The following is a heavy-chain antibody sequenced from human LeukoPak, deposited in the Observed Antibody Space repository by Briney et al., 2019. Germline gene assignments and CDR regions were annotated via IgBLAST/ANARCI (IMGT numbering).Heavy chain of an antibody. Sequence: PSETLSLTCTVSGVSISRGGYYWVWIRQHPGKGLEWIGFISYSGSTHYNPSLKSRVTMSVDTSKNQFSLNLSFVTAADTAVYYCARDGSGSNGHFDYWGQEILATVSS. CDR1: GVSISRGGYY. J-gene: IGHJ4*02. V-gene: IGHV4-31*03. D-gene: IGHD3-10*01. CDR3: ARDGSGSNGHFDY. CDR2: ISYSGST.